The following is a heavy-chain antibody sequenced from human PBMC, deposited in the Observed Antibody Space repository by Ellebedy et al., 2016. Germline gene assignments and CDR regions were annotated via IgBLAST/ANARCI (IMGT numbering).Heavy chain of an antibody. CDR3: ARAYCSGTTCYSLGFNP. V-gene: IGHV1-24*01. J-gene: IGHJ5*02. CDR1: GYTLAELS. Sequence: ASVKVSXXVSGYTLAELSMHWVRQAPGKGLEWMGGFDPEDGETIYAQKFQGRVTMTRNTSISTAYMELSSLRSEDTAVYYCARAYCSGTTCYSLGFNPWGQGTLVTVSS. D-gene: IGHD2-2*02. CDR2: FDPEDGET.